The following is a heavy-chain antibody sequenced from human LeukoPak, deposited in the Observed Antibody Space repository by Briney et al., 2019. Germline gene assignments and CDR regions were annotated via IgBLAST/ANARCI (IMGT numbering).Heavy chain of an antibody. CDR3: ARGGCTSTSCYLFDY. D-gene: IGHD2-2*01. J-gene: IGHJ4*02. V-gene: IGHV3-21*01. CDR1: GFTFSTYS. Sequence: GGSLRLSCAASGFTFSTYSINWVRQAPGKGLEWVSVISSTSSYIYYADSVKGRFTIARDNAERRLYLQMNSLRAEDTAVYYCARGGCTSTSCYLFDYWGQGTLVTASS. CDR2: ISSTSSYI.